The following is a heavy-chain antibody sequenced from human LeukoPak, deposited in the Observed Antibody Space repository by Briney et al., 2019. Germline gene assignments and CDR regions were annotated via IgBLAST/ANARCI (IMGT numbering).Heavy chain of an antibody. D-gene: IGHD1-26*01. CDR2: ISYDGSNK. Sequence: PGGSLRLSCAASGFTFSSYAMHWVRQAPGKGLEWVAVISYDGSNKYYADSVKGRFTISRDNSKNTLYLQMNSLRAEDTAVHYCARDGSYHNYFDYWGQGTLVTVSS. CDR3: ARDGSYHNYFDY. J-gene: IGHJ4*02. V-gene: IGHV3-30*04. CDR1: GFTFSSYA.